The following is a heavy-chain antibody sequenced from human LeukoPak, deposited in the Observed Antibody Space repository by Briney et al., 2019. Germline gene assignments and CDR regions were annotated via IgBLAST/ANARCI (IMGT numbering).Heavy chain of an antibody. Sequence: SGGSLRLSCAASGFTFSSYAMHWVRQAPGKGLEYVSAISSNGGSTYYANSVKGRFTISRDNSKNTLYLQMNSLRAEDTAVYYCAGDVYYYGSGSYYNRKNPRIDYWGQGTLVTVSS. CDR3: AGDVYYYGSGSYYNRKNPRIDY. CDR1: GFTFSSYA. CDR2: ISSNGGST. J-gene: IGHJ4*02. V-gene: IGHV3-64*01. D-gene: IGHD3-10*01.